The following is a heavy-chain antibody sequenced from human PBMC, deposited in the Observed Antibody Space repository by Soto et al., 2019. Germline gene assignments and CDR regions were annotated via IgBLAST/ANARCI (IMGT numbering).Heavy chain of an antibody. D-gene: IGHD4-17*01. Sequence: QVQLQESGPGLVKPSETLSLTCTVSGASVSSGSYYWSWIRQPPGKGLEWIGYIYYSGSTNYNPSLKSRVTISVDTSKNQFSLKLSSVTAADTAVHYCARDRTTGRSWFDPWGQGTLVTVSS. V-gene: IGHV4-61*01. CDR3: ARDRTTGRSWFDP. CDR2: IYYSGST. CDR1: GASVSSGSYY. J-gene: IGHJ5*02.